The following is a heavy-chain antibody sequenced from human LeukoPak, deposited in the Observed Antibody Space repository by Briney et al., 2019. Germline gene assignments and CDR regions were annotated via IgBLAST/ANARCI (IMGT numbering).Heavy chain of an antibody. CDR2: INPSGGST. J-gene: IGHJ4*02. CDR1: GYTFTSYY. Sequence: GASVKVSCKASGYTFTSYYLHWVRQAPGQGLEWMGIINPSGGSTSYAQKFQGRVTMTRDMSTSTVYMELSSLRSEDTAVYYCATGMVVGYYLDYWGQGTLVTVSS. V-gene: IGHV1-46*01. D-gene: IGHD2-21*01. CDR3: ATGMVVGYYLDY.